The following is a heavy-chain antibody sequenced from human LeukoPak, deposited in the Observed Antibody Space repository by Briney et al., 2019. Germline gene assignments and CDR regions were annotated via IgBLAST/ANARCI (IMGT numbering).Heavy chain of an antibody. CDR3: ARDRTERPFDY. CDR1: GFTFSSYW. D-gene: IGHD1-14*01. CDR2: IKQDGSEK. V-gene: IGHV3-7*01. Sequence: GGSLRLSCAASGFTFSSYWMSWVRQAPGKGLEWVANIKQDGSEKYYVDSVRGRFTISRDNAKNSLYLQMNSLRAEDTAVYYCARDRTERPFDYWGQGTLVTVSS. J-gene: IGHJ4*02.